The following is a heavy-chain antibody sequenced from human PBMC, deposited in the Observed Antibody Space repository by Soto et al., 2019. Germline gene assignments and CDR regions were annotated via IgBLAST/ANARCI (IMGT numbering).Heavy chain of an antibody. CDR1: GYTFTSYG. Sequence: QVQLVQSGAEVKKPGASVKVSCKASGYTFTSYGISWVRQAPGQGLEWMGWISAYNGNTNYAQKLQGRVTMTTDTSTSTAYIELRSLRSDDTAVYYCAGDLVAYSKYADDSFDISGQGTMVTVSS. D-gene: IGHD4-4*01. V-gene: IGHV1-18*01. CDR2: ISAYNGNT. CDR3: AGDLVAYSKYADDSFDI. J-gene: IGHJ3*02.